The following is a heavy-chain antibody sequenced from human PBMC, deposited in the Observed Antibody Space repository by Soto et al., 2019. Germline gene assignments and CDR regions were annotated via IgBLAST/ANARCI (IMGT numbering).Heavy chain of an antibody. Sequence: SETLSLTCTVSGGSISSSSYYWGWIRQPPGKGLEWIGSIYYSGSTYYNPSLKSRVTISVDTSKNQFSLKLSSVTAADTAVYYCARHLYSGYDYDNWFDPWGQGTLVTVSS. CDR2: IYYSGST. CDR1: GGSISSSSYY. CDR3: ARHLYSGYDYDNWFDP. D-gene: IGHD5-12*01. V-gene: IGHV4-39*01. J-gene: IGHJ5*02.